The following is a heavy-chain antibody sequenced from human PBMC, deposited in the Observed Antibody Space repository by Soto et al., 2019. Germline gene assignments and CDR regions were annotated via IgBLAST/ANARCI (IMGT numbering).Heavy chain of an antibody. CDR1: GYTFSNYA. Sequence: ASVKVSCKASGYTFSNYAIHWVRQAPGQRLEWMGWINAANENTKYSQKFQGRVTITRDASASTVYVELSSLRSEDTAVYYCARDRVYCIGGRCSGMDVWGQGTTVTVSS. J-gene: IGHJ6*02. CDR3: ARDRVYCIGGRCSGMDV. V-gene: IGHV1-3*01. D-gene: IGHD2-15*01. CDR2: INAANENT.